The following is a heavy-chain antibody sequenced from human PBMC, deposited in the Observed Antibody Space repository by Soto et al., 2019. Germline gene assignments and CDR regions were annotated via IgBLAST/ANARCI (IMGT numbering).Heavy chain of an antibody. D-gene: IGHD6-6*01. J-gene: IGHJ4*02. V-gene: IGHV3-30*18. CDR3: AKMYSSSSDFDY. CDR2: ISYDGSNK. CDR1: GFTFSSYG. Sequence: QVQLVESGGGVVQPGRSLRLSCAASGFTFSSYGMHWVRQAPGKGLEWVAVISYDGSNKHYADSVKGRFTISRDNSKNTLYLQMNSLRAEDTAVYYCAKMYSSSSDFDYWGQGTLVTVSS.